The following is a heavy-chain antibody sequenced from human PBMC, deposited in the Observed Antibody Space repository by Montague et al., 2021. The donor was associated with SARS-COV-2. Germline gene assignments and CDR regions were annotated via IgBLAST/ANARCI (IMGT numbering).Heavy chain of an antibody. Sequence: TLSLTCTVSGGSISSGGYYWSWIRQHPGKGLEWIGYIYYSGSTYYNPSLKSRVTISVDTSKDQFSLKLSSVTAADTAVYYCARVKTPRYYDILTGYSKYDGMDVGGQGTRVTVSS. J-gene: IGHJ6*02. CDR1: GGSISSGGYY. CDR2: IYYSGST. D-gene: IGHD3-9*01. CDR3: ARVKTPRYYDILTGYSKYDGMDV. V-gene: IGHV4-31*03.